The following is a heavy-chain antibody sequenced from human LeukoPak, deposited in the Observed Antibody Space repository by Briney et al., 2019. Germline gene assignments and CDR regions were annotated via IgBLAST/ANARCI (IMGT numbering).Heavy chain of an antibody. CDR3: ARPRGYSGYDWRLFDY. CDR2: INPNSGGT. J-gene: IGHJ4*02. V-gene: IGHV1-2*02. Sequence: ASVKVSCKASGYTFTGYHMHWVRQAPGQGLEWMGWINPNSGGTNYAQKFQGRVTMTRDTSISTAYMELSRLRSDDTAVYYCARPRGYSGYDWRLFDYWGQGTLVTVSS. CDR1: GYTFTGYH. D-gene: IGHD5-12*01.